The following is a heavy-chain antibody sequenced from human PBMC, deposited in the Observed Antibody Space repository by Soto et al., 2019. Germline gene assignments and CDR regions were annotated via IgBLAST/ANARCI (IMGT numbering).Heavy chain of an antibody. V-gene: IGHV5-51*01. CDR3: ARTRSFTLGFYYDGMDV. CDR2: IYPGDSDT. D-gene: IGHD6-6*01. CDR1: EYSFASYW. Sequence: PGESLKISCQGSEYSFASYWIGWVRQMPGKDLEWMGIIYPGDSDTRYSPSFQGQVTISADKSLRTAYLQWTSLKASDTALYYCARTRSFTLGFYYDGMDVWGQGTTVTVSS. J-gene: IGHJ6*02.